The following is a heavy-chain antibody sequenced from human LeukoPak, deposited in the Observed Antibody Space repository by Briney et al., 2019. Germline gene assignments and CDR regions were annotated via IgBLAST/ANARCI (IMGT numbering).Heavy chain of an antibody. V-gene: IGHV3-23*01. CDR1: GFTFSSYA. D-gene: IGHD2-2*01. Sequence: GGSLRLSCVASGFTFSSYALTWVRQAPGKGLEWVSTISNSGGDTYYADSVKGRFTISRDNSKNTLYLQMNSLRAEDTAVYYCARLPAAINGYFDPWGPGTLVTVSS. CDR2: ISNSGGDT. CDR3: ARLPAAINGYFDP. J-gene: IGHJ5*02.